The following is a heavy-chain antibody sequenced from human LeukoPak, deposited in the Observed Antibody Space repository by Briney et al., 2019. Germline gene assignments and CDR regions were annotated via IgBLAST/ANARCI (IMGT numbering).Heavy chain of an antibody. V-gene: IGHV1-2*02. J-gene: IGHJ3*02. D-gene: IGHD3-22*01. CDR1: GYTFTGYY. CDR2: INPNSGGT. CDR3: ARVRYYDSSGYYRPDDAFDI. Sequence: ASVKVSCKASGYTFTGYYMHWVRQAPGQGLKWMGWINPNSGGTNYAQKFQGRVNMTRDTSISTAYMELSRLRSDDTAVYYCARVRYYDSSGYYRPDDAFDIWGQGTMVTVSS.